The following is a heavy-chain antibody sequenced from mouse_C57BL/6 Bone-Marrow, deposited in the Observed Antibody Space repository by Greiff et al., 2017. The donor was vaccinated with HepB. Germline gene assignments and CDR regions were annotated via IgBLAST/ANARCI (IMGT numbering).Heavy chain of an antibody. Sequence: EVQLVESGGDLVKPGGSLKLSCAASGFTFSSYGMSWVRQTPDKRLEWVATISSGGSYTYYPDSVKGRFTISRDNAKNTLYLQMSSLKSEDTAMYYCARPIPTTYAMDYGGQGTSVTVSS. CDR1: GFTFSSYG. CDR2: ISSGGSYT. D-gene: IGHD2-10*01. J-gene: IGHJ4*01. CDR3: ARPIPTTYAMDY. V-gene: IGHV5-6*01.